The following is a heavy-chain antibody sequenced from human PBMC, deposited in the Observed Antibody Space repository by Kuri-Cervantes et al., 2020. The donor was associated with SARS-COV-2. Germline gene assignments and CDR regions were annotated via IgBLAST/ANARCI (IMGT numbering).Heavy chain of an antibody. D-gene: IGHD3-3*01. CDR1: GFTFSSYG. V-gene: IGHV3-30*02. J-gene: IGHJ6*03. CDR3: ARDTRYYDFWSGYVSSENFSRSHYYYYMDV. Sequence: GESLKIFCAASGFTFSSYGMHWVRQAPGKGLEWVAFIRYDGSNKYYADSVKGRFTISRDNSKNTLYLQMNSQRAEDTAVYYCARDTRYYDFWSGYVSSENFSRSHYYYYMDVGGKGTTVTVSS. CDR2: IRYDGSNK.